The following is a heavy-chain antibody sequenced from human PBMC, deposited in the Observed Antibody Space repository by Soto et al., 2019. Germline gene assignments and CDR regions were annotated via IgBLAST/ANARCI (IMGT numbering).Heavy chain of an antibody. Sequence: VQLVQSGAEVKKPGSSVQFYCKASGGTFSSYTISWVRQAPGQGLEWMGRIIPILGIANYAQKFQCRVTITADKSTGKAYMVLSSVRSEDPAVDYCARDRPRHYDILTGYDSNNWFDPWGQGTLVTVSS. CDR1: GGTFSSYT. D-gene: IGHD3-9*01. V-gene: IGHV1-69*08. J-gene: IGHJ5*02. CDR3: ARDRPRHYDILTGYDSNNWFDP. CDR2: IIPILGIA.